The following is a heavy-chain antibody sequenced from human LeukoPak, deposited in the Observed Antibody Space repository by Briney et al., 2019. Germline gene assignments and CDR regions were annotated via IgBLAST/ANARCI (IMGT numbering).Heavy chain of an antibody. D-gene: IGHD6-19*01. CDR3: ARASGWYGYYYYYMDV. CDR1: GYTFTGYY. V-gene: IGHV1-2*02. Sequence: ASVKVSCKASGYTFTGYYMHWVRQAPGQGLEWMGWINPNSGGTNYAQKFQGRVTMTRDTSISTAYMELSRLRSDDTAVYYCARASGWYGYYYYYMDVWGKGTTVTISS. J-gene: IGHJ6*03. CDR2: INPNSGGT.